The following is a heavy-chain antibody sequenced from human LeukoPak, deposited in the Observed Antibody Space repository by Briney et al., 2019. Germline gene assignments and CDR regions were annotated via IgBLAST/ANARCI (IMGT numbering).Heavy chain of an antibody. V-gene: IGHV1-46*01. CDR2: INPSGGST. CDR3: ARDLSVRYSSSWYGNY. CDR1: GYTFTSYY. J-gene: IGHJ4*02. Sequence: ASVKVSCKASGYTFTSYYMHWVRQAPGQGLEWMGIINPSGGSTSYAQKFQGRITMTRDTSTSTVYMELSSLRSEDTAVYYCARDLSVRYSSSWYGNYWGQGTLVTVSS. D-gene: IGHD6-13*01.